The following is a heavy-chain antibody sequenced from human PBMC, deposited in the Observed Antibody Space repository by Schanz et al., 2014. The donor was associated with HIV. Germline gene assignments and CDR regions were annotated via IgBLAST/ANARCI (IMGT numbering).Heavy chain of an antibody. Sequence: QVQLKQWGTGLLKPSETLSLTCAVYGGPFSHAYWSWVRQPPGKGLEWIGNIYNSGSSNYNNNPSLKRRVTISVDTSKTQFSLKLSSVTAADTAVYYCARVGGRSPTPKYFDLWGRGTLVTVSS. D-gene: IGHD3-16*01. CDR2: IYNSGSS. CDR1: GGPFSHAY. J-gene: IGHJ2*01. CDR3: ARVGGRSPTPKYFDL. V-gene: IGHV4-34*01.